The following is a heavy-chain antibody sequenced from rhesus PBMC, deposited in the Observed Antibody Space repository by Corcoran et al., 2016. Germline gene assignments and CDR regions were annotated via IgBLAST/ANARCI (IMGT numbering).Heavy chain of an antibody. V-gene: IGHV4S2*01. Sequence: QVQLQESGPGLVKPSETLPLTCAVSGASISSNYWSWSRTAQGRDVGWIGRIYGSGGSTDYNPTLKSRVTISLDTSKNPFSLKLSSVTAADTAVYYCARDRGGWSTATFDYWGQGVLVTVSS. J-gene: IGHJ4*01. D-gene: IGHD6-37*01. CDR2: IYGSGGST. CDR3: ARDRGGWSTATFDY. CDR1: GASISSNY.